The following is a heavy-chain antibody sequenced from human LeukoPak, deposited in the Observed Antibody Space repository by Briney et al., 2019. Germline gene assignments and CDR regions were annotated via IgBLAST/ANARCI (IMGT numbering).Heavy chain of an antibody. D-gene: IGHD1-1*01. CDR2: INDSGTT. J-gene: IGHJ4*02. CDR1: GGSFTDYN. V-gene: IGHV4-34*01. CDR3: ARGLDLEGLDY. Sequence: PSETLSLTCAVYGGSFTDYNWTWLRQSPEKGLKWIGEINDSGTTHYNPSLKSRVTISVDTAKHQFSLRMRSLTAADTAVYYCARGLDLEGLDYWGQGTLVTVSS.